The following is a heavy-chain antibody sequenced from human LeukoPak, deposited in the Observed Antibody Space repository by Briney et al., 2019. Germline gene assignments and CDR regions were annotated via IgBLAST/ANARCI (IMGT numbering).Heavy chain of an antibody. V-gene: IGHV4-59*01. CDR2: IYYSGST. CDR3: ARERHYYDSSHYAFDI. J-gene: IGHJ3*02. CDR1: GASINSYY. Sequence: PSETLSLTCTVSGASINSYYWSWIRQPPGKGLEWIGYIYYSGSTNYNPSLKSRVTISVDTSKNQFSLKLSSVTAADTAVYYCARERHYYDSSHYAFDIWGQGTMVTVSS. D-gene: IGHD3-22*01.